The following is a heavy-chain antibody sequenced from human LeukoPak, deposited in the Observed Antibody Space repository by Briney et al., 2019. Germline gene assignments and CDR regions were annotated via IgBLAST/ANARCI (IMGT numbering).Heavy chain of an antibody. J-gene: IGHJ2*01. V-gene: IGHV4-34*01. CDR3: ARGVLGPYYFDL. D-gene: IGHD7-27*01. CDR1: GGTFRGYY. Sequence: SETLSLTCAVYGGTFRGYYWSWIRQPPGKGLKWSGEIHYTGATNYKPSLTSRVTLSGDPSKNQVSLRVSSVTAADTAVYYCARGVLGPYYFDLWGRGTLVTVSS. CDR2: IHYTGAT.